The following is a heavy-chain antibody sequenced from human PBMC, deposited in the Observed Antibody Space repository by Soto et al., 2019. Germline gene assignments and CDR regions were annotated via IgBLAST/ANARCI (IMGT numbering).Heavy chain of an antibody. CDR3: ARDPGYGDYYGMDV. D-gene: IGHD4-17*01. V-gene: IGHV3-33*01. J-gene: IGHJ6*02. Sequence: QVQLVESGGGVVQPGRSLRLSCAASGFTFSSYGMHWVRQAPGKGLEWVAVIWYDGSNKYYADSVKGRFTISRDNSKNPRYLQMNSLRAEDTAVYYCARDPGYGDYYGMDVWGQGTTVTVSS. CDR1: GFTFSSYG. CDR2: IWYDGSNK.